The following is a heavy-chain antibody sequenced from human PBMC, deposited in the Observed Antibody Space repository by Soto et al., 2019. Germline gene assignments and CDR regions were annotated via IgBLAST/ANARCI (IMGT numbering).Heavy chain of an antibody. D-gene: IGHD6-6*01. CDR2: INPNSGGT. CDR1: GYTFTGYY. Sequence: QVQLVQSGAEVKKPGASVKVSCKASGYTFTGYYMHWVRQAPGQGLEWMGWINPNSGGTNYAQKCQGWVTMTRDTSVSTAYMELSRLRSDDTAVYYCAIGSSSSEDAFDIWGQGTMVTVSS. V-gene: IGHV1-2*04. J-gene: IGHJ3*02. CDR3: AIGSSSSEDAFDI.